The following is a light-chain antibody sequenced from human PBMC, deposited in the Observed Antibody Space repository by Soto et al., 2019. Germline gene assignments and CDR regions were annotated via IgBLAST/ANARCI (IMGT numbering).Light chain of an antibody. Sequence: DIQMTQSPSSLSASVGDRVTITCRASQSISTYLHWYQQKPGTATKLLIYATSNLQSGVPSRFSGSGSGTDFTLTINSLQPEDFATYYCQQAYSTPWTFGQGTKVDIK. CDR3: QQAYSTPWT. J-gene: IGKJ1*01. CDR2: ATS. CDR1: QSISTY. V-gene: IGKV1-39*01.